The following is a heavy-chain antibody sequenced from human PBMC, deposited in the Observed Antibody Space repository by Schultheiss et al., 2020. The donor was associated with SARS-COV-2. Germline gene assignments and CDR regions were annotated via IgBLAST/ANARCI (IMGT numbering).Heavy chain of an antibody. J-gene: IGHJ4*02. Sequence: GESLKISCAASGFTFSSYGMHWVRQAPGKGLEWVAVISYDGSDKYYADSVKGRFTISRDNPKNSLYLQMNSLRAEDTAVYYCARAPPPGCSGGSCYPYWGQGTLVTVSS. CDR3: ARAPPPGCSGGSCYPY. V-gene: IGHV3-30*03. CDR1: GFTFSSYG. D-gene: IGHD2-15*01. CDR2: ISYDGSDK.